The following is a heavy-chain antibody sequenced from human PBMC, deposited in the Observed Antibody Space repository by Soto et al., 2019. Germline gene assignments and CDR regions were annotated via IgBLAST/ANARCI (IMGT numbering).Heavy chain of an antibody. CDR2: IYYSGST. Sequence: SETLSLTFTVSGGSISSSSYYWGWIRQPPGKGLEWIGSIYYSGSTYYNPSLKSRVTISVDTSKNQFSLKLSSVTAADTAVYYCARGEGRYCSGGSCYHFDYWGQGTLVTVSS. V-gene: IGHV4-39*01. CDR3: ARGEGRYCSGGSCYHFDY. J-gene: IGHJ4*02. D-gene: IGHD2-15*01. CDR1: GGSISSSSYY.